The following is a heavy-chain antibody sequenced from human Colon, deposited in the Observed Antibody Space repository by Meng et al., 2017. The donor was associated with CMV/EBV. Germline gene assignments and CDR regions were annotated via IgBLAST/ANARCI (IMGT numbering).Heavy chain of an antibody. D-gene: IGHD2-2*01. Sequence: CCTATGYIVTHNYIHRVSQAPGQRLEWMGWINTANGDTKYSQNLHATVTLTRDTSASTAYMELSSLRSEDTAVYYCARGQGTSWFDYWGPGTLVPVSS. CDR2: INTANGDT. J-gene: IGHJ5*01. CDR3: ARGQGTSWFDY. V-gene: IGHV1-3*04. CDR1: GYIVTHNY.